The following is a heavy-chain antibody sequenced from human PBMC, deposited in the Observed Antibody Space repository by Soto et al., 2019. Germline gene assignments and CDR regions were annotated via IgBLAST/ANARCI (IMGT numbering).Heavy chain of an antibody. J-gene: IGHJ6*02. CDR1: GFTFSSYS. CDR3: ASRTGEVRNYYGSGPYYGMDV. Sequence: GGSLRLSCAASGFTFSSYSMNWVRQAPGKGLEWVSSISSSSSYIYYADSVKGRFTISRDNAKNSLYLQMNSLRAEDTAVYYCASRTGEVRNYYGSGPYYGMDVWGQGTTVTVSS. V-gene: IGHV3-21*01. D-gene: IGHD3-10*01. CDR2: ISSSSSYI.